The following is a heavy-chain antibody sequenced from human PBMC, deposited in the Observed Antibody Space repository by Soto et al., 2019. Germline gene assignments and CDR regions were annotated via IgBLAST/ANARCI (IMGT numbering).Heavy chain of an antibody. CDR1: GFTFSSYA. J-gene: IGHJ6*03. D-gene: IGHD3-3*01. CDR3: AKEGGAIFGVVTHYYYYMDV. V-gene: IGHV3-23*01. CDR2: ISGSGGST. Sequence: GGSLRLSCAASGFTFSSYAMSWVRQAPGKGLEWVSAISGSGGSTYYADSVKGRFTISRDNSKNTLYLQMNSLRAEDTAVYYCAKEGGAIFGVVTHYYYYMDVWGKGTTVTVS.